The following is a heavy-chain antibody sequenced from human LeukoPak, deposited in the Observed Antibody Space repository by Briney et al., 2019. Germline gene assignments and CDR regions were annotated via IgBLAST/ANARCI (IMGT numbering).Heavy chain of an antibody. V-gene: IGHV3-33*01. CDR1: GFTFSSFG. CDR2: IWYDGSNQ. CDR3: ATDGPVGATAHTFDT. D-gene: IGHD1-26*01. Sequence: GGSLRLSCAASGFTFSSFGMHWVRQAPGKGPEWVAIIWYDGSNQYYADSVKGRFTISRDTPKNMLYLQMNSLRAEDTAIYYCATDGPVGATAHTFDTWGQGTMVTVSS. J-gene: IGHJ3*02.